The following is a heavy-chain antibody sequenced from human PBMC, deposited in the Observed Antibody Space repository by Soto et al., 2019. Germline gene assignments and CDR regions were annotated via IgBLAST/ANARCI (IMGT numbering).Heavy chain of an antibody. Sequence: QVQLVQSGAEVKKPGASVKVSYKASGYIFINYYIHWVRQAPGQGLEWIGIINPNGGSTNYAQKFRGRVTLARDTSTSTVYMDLSTLRSEDTAMYYCARDLAAGDFWGQGTLVTVSS. CDR3: ARDLAAGDF. J-gene: IGHJ4*02. V-gene: IGHV1-46*01. CDR1: GYIFINYY. D-gene: IGHD6-13*01. CDR2: INPNGGST.